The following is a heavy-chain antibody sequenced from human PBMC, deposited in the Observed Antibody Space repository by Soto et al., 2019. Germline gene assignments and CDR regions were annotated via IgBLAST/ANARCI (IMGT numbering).Heavy chain of an antibody. CDR3: ARGGGSTVGSSRSFDY. CDR2: IYYSGST. D-gene: IGHD6-13*01. V-gene: IGHV4-59*08. Sequence: QVQLQESGPGLVKPSETLSLTCTVSGGSISSYYWSWIRQPPGKGLEWIGYIYYSGSTNYNPSLKSRVTLSVDPSKTQFSLKLSAVTAADTAVYSCARGGGSTVGSSRSFDYWGQGTLVTVSS. J-gene: IGHJ4*02. CDR1: GGSISSYY.